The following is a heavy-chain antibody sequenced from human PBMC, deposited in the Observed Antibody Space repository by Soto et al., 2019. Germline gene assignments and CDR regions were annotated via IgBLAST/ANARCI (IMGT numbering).Heavy chain of an antibody. V-gene: IGHV3-33*01. D-gene: IGHD2-2*01. Sequence: GGSLRLSCAASGFTFSNYGMHWVRQAPGKGLEWVAVIWYDGSNEYYGDSVKGRFTISRDNSKNTLYLQMNYLRAEDTAIYYCGFYCSSVSCPEGFYWGQGTLVTVSS. J-gene: IGHJ4*02. CDR1: GFTFSNYG. CDR2: IWYDGSNE. CDR3: GFYCSSVSCPEGFY.